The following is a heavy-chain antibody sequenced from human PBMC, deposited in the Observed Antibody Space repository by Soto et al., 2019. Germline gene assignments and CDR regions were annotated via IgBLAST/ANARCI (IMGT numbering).Heavy chain of an antibody. V-gene: IGHV3-23*01. CDR1: GFTFSSYA. CDR2: ISGSGGST. J-gene: IGHJ6*02. D-gene: IGHD3-3*02. CDR3: HFWSGYFPPDYYYYGMDV. Sequence: GGSLRLSCAASGFTFSSYAMSWVRQAPGKGLEWVSAISGSGGSTYYADSVKGRFTISRDNSKNTLYLQMNRLRAEDTAVYYCHFWSGYFPPDYYYYGMDVWGQGTTVTVSS.